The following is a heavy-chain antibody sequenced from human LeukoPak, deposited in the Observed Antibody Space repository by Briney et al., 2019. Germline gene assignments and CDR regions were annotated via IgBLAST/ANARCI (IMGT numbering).Heavy chain of an antibody. Sequence: QSGGSLRLSCAASGFTFSSYGMHWVRQAPGKGLEWVAVAPDDGYSKYYADSVKGRFTISRDNSKNTLFLQMSSLRAEDTAVYYCATGIGYYYDRWGQGTLVTVSS. CDR3: ATGIGYYYDR. V-gene: IGHV3-30*03. CDR2: APDDGYSK. D-gene: IGHD3-22*01. J-gene: IGHJ4*02. CDR1: GFTFSSYG.